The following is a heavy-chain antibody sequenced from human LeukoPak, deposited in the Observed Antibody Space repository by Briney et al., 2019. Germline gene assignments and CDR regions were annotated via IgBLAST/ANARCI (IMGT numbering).Heavy chain of an antibody. J-gene: IGHJ6*03. CDR1: GGSISSYY. V-gene: IGHV4-4*07. Sequence: SETLSLTCTVSGGSISSYYWSWIRQPAGKGLEWIGRIYTSGSTNYNPSLKSRVTMSVDTSKNQFSLKLSSVTAADTAVYYCARDHYWNYKSDYYYYYYMDVWGKGTTVTVSS. D-gene: IGHD1-7*01. CDR3: ARDHYWNYKSDYYYYYYMDV. CDR2: IYTSGST.